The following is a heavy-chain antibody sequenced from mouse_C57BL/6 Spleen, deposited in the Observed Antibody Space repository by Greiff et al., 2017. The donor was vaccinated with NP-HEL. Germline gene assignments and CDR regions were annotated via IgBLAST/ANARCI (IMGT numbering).Heavy chain of an antibody. V-gene: IGHV1-64*01. CDR3: ARSRYDYGGFAD. J-gene: IGHJ3*01. D-gene: IGHD2-4*01. CDR2: IHPNSGST. Sequence: QVQLQQPGAELVKPGASVKLSCKASGYTFTSYWMHWVKQRPGQGLEWIGMIHPNSGSTNYNEKFKSKATLTVDKSSSTAYMQLSSLTSEDSAVYYCARSRYDYGGFADWGQGTLVTVSA. CDR1: GYTFTSYW.